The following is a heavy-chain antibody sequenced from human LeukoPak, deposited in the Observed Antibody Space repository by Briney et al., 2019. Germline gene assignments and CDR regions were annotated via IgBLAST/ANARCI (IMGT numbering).Heavy chain of an antibody. D-gene: IGHD3-22*01. J-gene: IGHJ4*02. V-gene: IGHV3-23*01. CDR2: LSDSGGRT. CDR1: GISLSNYG. CDR3: AKRGVVIRVILVGFHKEAYYFDS. Sequence: PGGSLRPSCAVSGISLSNYGMSWVRQAPGKGLEWVAGLSDSGGRTNYADSVKGRFTISRDNSKNTLYLQMNSLRVEYTAVYFCAKRGVVIRVILVGFHKEAYYFDSWGQGALVTVSS.